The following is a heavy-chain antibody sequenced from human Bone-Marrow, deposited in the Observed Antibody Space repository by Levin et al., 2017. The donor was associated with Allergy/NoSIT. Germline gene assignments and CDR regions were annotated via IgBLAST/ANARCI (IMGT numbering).Heavy chain of an antibody. V-gene: IGHV5-51*01. Sequence: NRGESLKISCKGSGWRFSDYWIGWVRQMPGKGLEWMGIIYPGDSDTRYSPSFQGQVTISADKSISTAYLQWDSLKASDSAMYYCARFSGQQLAHNWFDPWGQGTLVTVSS. CDR3: ARFSGQQLAHNWFDP. D-gene: IGHD6-13*01. J-gene: IGHJ5*02. CDR1: GWRFSDYW. CDR2: IYPGDSDT.